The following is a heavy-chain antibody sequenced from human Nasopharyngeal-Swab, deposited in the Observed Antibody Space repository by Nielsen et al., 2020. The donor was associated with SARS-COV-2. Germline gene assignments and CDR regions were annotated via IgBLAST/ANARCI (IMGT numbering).Heavy chain of an antibody. CDR1: GYSFSNYW. Sequence: GESLKIFCKASGYSFSNYWIAWVRQMPGKGLEFMGIIYPGDSDTRYSPSFPGQVTISVDKSTSTAYLQWSSLRASDTAIYYCTRHGSGDGNWFDPWGQGTLVTVSS. CDR2: IYPGDSDT. V-gene: IGHV5-51*01. J-gene: IGHJ5*02. D-gene: IGHD2-21*01. CDR3: TRHGSGDGNWFDP.